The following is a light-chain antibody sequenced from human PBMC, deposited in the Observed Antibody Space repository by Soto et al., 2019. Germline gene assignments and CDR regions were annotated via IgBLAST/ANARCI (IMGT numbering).Light chain of an antibody. CDR2: EVS. CDR1: RSDVGGYNY. J-gene: IGLJ1*01. V-gene: IGLV2-14*01. CDR3: SSYTSSSTYYV. Sequence: QSALTQPASVSGSPGQSITISCTGTRSDVGGYNYVSWYQQHPGKAPKLMIYEVSNRPSGVSNRFSGSKSGNTASLTISGLQAEDEAEYYCSSYTSSSTYYVFGTGTKRTVL.